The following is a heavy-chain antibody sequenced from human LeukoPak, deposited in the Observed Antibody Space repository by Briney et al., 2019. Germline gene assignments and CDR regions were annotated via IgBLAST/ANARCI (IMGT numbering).Heavy chain of an antibody. CDR1: GGSFSGYY. CDR3: ARVTGYMIEDYFDY. V-gene: IGHV4-34*01. J-gene: IGHJ4*02. D-gene: IGHD3-22*01. Sequence: SETLSLTCAVYGGSFSGYYWSWIRQPPGKGLEWIGEINHSGSTNYNPSLKSRVTISVDTSKNQFSLRLRSVTAADTAVYYCARVTGYMIEDYFDYWGQGTLVTVSS. CDR2: INHSGST.